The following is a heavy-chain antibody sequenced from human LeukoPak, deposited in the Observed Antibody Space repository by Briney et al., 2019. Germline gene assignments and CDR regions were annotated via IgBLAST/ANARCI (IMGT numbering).Heavy chain of an antibody. D-gene: IGHD3-10*01. CDR2: IIPIFGTA. CDR1: GGTFSSYA. Sequence: GASVKVSCKASGGTFSSYAISWVRQAPGQGLEWMGGIIPIFGTANYAQKFQGRVTITADESTSTAYMELSSLRSEDTAVYYCARTYYYGSGALDWGQGTLVTVSS. CDR3: ARTYYYGSGALD. J-gene: IGHJ4*02. V-gene: IGHV1-69*13.